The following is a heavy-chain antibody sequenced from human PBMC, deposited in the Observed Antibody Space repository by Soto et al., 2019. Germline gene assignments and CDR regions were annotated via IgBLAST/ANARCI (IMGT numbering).Heavy chain of an antibody. D-gene: IGHD3-10*01. CDR3: AREVTMVRGVINNFDS. J-gene: IGHJ4*02. CDR1: GDSGSSNNAV. Sequence: SQTISLTCDISGDSGSSNNAVWNWIRQSPSRGLEWLGRTFYRSKWYYDYAVSVNSRITINPDTSKNQFSLHLNSVTPEDTAVYYCAREVTMVRGVINNFDSWGQGTLVTVSS. CDR2: TFYRSKWYY. V-gene: IGHV6-1*01.